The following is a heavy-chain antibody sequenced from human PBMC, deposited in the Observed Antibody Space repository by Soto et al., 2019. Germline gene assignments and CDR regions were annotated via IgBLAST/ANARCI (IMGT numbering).Heavy chain of an antibody. V-gene: IGHV1-8*01. CDR3: ASGMITFGGVTLQGAFDY. D-gene: IGHD3-16*01. CDR1: GYTFTSYD. Sequence: ASVKVSCKASGYTFTSYDINWVRQATGQGLEWMGWMNPNSGNTGYAQKFQGRVTMTRNTSISTAYMELSSLRSEDTAVYYCASGMITFGGVTLQGAFDYWGQGTLVTVSS. CDR2: MNPNSGNT. J-gene: IGHJ4*02.